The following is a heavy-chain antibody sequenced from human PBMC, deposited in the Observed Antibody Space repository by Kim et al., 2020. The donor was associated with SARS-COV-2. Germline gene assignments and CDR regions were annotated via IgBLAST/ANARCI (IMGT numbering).Heavy chain of an antibody. CDR3: ARALYSSSWSPAYNWFDP. V-gene: IGHV1-69*13. CDR2: IIPIFGTA. CDR1: GGTFSSYA. Sequence: SVKVSCKASGGTFSSYAISWVRQAPGQGLEWMGGIIPIFGTANYAQKFQGRVTITADESTSTAYMELSSLRSEDTAVYYCARALYSSSWSPAYNWFDPWGQGTLVTVSS. J-gene: IGHJ5*02. D-gene: IGHD6-13*01.